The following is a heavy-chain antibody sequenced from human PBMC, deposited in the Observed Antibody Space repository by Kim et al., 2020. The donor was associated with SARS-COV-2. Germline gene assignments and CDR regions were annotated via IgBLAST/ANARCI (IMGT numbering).Heavy chain of an antibody. J-gene: IGHJ6*02. CDR3: AKGGNRFSYSSSRFGEGGPSYYYYGMDV. Sequence: GGSLRLSCAASGFTFDDYAMHWVRQAPGKGLEWVSGISWNSGSIGYADSVKGRFTISRDNAKNSLYLQMNSLRAEDTALYYCAKGGNRFSYSSSRFGEGGPSYYYYGMDVWGQGTTVTVSS. V-gene: IGHV3-9*01. CDR2: ISWNSGSI. CDR1: GFTFDDYA. D-gene: IGHD6-6*01.